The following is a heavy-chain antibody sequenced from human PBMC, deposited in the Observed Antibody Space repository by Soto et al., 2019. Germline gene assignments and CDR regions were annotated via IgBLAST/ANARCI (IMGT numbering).Heavy chain of an antibody. D-gene: IGHD3-10*01. V-gene: IGHV2-5*01. CDR3: AHSRMVRGVNGYYYYGMDV. Sequence: SGPTLVNPTQTLTLTCTFSGFSLSTSGVGVGWIRQPPGKALEWLALIYWNDDKRYSPSLKSRLTITKDTSKNQVVLTMTNMDPVDTATYYCAHSRMVRGVNGYYYYGMDVWGQGTTVTVSS. CDR2: IYWNDDK. CDR1: GFSLSTSGVG. J-gene: IGHJ6*02.